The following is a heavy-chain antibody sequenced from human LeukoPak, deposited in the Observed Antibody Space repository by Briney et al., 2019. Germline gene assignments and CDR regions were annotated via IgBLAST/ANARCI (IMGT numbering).Heavy chain of an antibody. CDR2: IYYSGST. V-gene: IGHV4-61*01. D-gene: IGHD6-19*01. CDR1: CGSVSSGSYY. J-gene: IGHJ3*02. Sequence: SETLSLTCTVSCGSVSSGSYYWSWIRQPPGKGLEWIGYIYYSGSTNYNPSLKSRVTISVDTSKNQFSLKLSSVTAADTAVYYCARGFFGVSSGWSNGDIWGQGTMVTVSS. CDR3: ARGFFGVSSGWSNGDI.